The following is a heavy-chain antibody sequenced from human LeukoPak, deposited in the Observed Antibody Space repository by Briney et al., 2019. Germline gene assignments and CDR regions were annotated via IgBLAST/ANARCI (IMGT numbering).Heavy chain of an antibody. CDR2: ISGSGGST. CDR1: EFTFSSYG. V-gene: IGHV3-23*01. Sequence: GGSLRLSCAASEFTFSSYGMSWVRQAPGKGLEWVSAISGSGGSTYYADSVKGRFTISRDNSKNTLYLQMNSLRAEDTAVYYCAKEGAYYDFWSGYYQNTYYFDYWGQGTLVTVSS. J-gene: IGHJ4*02. D-gene: IGHD3-3*01. CDR3: AKEGAYYDFWSGYYQNTYYFDY.